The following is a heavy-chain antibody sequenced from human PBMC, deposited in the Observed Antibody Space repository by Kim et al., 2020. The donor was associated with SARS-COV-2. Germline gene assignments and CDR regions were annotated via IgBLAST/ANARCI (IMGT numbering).Heavy chain of an antibody. CDR2: IIPIFGTA. CDR3: ARAAGGGIADYYYYYGMDV. CDR1: GGTFSSYA. D-gene: IGHD1-26*01. J-gene: IGHJ6*02. V-gene: IGHV1-69*13. Sequence: SVKVSCKASGGTFSSYAISWVRQAPGQGLEWMGGIIPIFGTANYAQKFQGRVTITADESTSTAYMELSSLRSEDTAVYYCARAAGGGIADYYYYYGMDVWGQGTTVTVSS.